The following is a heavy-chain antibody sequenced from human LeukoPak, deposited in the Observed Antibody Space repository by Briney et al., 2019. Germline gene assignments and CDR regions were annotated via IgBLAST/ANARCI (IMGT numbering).Heavy chain of an antibody. D-gene: IGHD3-10*01. J-gene: IGHJ4*02. CDR1: GFTFNNYW. CDR3: VRDRGHYFSFDD. Sequence: GGSLRLSCEGSGFTFNNYWMHWVRQGPGKGLVWVSRINSDGTCTTYAGSVKGRFTVSRDNAKNMLYLQMNSLRAEDTAVYYCVRDRGHYFSFDDWGQGTLVTVSP. V-gene: IGHV3-74*01. CDR2: INSDGTCT.